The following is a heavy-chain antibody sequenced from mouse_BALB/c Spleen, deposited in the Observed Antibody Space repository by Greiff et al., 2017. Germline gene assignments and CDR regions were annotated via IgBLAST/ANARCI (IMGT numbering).Heavy chain of an antibody. Sequence: EVKLVESGGGLVKPGGSLKLSCAASGFAFSSYDMSWVRQTPEKRLEWVAYISSGGGSTYYPDTVKGRFTISRDNAKNTLYLQMSSLKSEDTAMYYCARELFAYWGQGTLVTVSA. CDR2: ISSGGGST. CDR1: GFAFSSYD. J-gene: IGHJ3*01. V-gene: IGHV5-12-1*01. CDR3: ARELFAY.